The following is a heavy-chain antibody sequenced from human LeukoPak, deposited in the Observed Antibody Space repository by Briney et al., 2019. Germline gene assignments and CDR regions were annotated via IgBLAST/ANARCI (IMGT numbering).Heavy chain of an antibody. Sequence: GESLKISCKGSGYSFTSYWIGWVRQAPGKGLEWVANIKQDGSEKYYVDSVKGRFTVSRDNAKNSLYLEMNSLRAEDTAVYYCARRGYFEFWSGYFQRLEGWFDPWGQGTLVTVSP. CDR1: GYSFTSYW. CDR2: IKQDGSEK. J-gene: IGHJ5*02. V-gene: IGHV3-7*01. CDR3: ARRGYFEFWSGYFQRLEGWFDP. D-gene: IGHD3-3*01.